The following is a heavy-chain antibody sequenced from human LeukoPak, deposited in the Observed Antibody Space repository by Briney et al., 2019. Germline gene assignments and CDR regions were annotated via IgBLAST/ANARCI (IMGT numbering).Heavy chain of an antibody. V-gene: IGHV4-59*05. CDR1: GFTFSSYA. CDR2: INYNGRT. J-gene: IGHJ5*02. Sequence: GSLRLSCAASGFTFSSYAMSWIRQPPGKGLEWIALINYNGRTFNNPSLKSRVAISIDTSNNQFSLKLTSVTAADTAVYCCARRREGVSWFDPWGQGTLVTVSS. CDR3: ARRREGVSWFDP. D-gene: IGHD1-26*01.